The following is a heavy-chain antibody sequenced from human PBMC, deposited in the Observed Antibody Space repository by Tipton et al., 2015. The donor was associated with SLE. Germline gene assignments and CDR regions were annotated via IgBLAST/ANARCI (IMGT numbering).Heavy chain of an antibody. CDR3: ARNYYDTSGLDY. CDR1: GGSISSSSYY. Sequence: LRLSCTVSGGSISSSSYYWGWIRQPPGKGLEWIGSIYYSGSTYYNPSLKSRVTISVDTSKNQFSLKLSSVTAADTAVYYCARNYYDTSGLDYWGQGTLVTVSS. CDR2: IYYSGST. J-gene: IGHJ4*02. D-gene: IGHD3-22*01. V-gene: IGHV4-39*07.